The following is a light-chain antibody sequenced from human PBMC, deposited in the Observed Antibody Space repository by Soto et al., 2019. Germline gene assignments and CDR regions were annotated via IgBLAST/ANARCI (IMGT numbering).Light chain of an antibody. CDR3: SSYTSSSTYV. Sequence: QSVLTQPAPLSASPAQSITISCTGTSPDVGGYNYVSWYQQHPGKAPILMIYDVSNRPSGISNRFSGSKSGNSASLTISGLQAEDEADYYCSSYTSSSTYVFGTGTQLTVL. CDR1: SPDVGGYNY. CDR2: DVS. J-gene: IGLJ1*01. V-gene: IGLV2-14*01.